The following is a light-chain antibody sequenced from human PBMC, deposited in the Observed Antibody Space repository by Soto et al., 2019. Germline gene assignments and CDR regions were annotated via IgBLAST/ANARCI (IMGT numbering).Light chain of an antibody. Sequence: QSVLTQPPSVSGAPGQRVTISCTGNSSNIGAGYDVHWYQQLPGTAPKLLIYRNDNRPSGVPDRFSGSKSGTSASLAITGLQAEDEADYYCQSFDSSLRDYVFGTGTKLTVL. CDR2: RND. J-gene: IGLJ1*01. CDR1: SSNIGAGYD. CDR3: QSFDSSLRDYV. V-gene: IGLV1-40*01.